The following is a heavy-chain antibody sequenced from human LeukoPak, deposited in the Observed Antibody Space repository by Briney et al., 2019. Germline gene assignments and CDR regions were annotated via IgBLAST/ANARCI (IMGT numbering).Heavy chain of an antibody. CDR1: GDSASSNSAA. Sequence: SQTLSLTCAISGDSASSNSAAWNWIRQSPSRGLEWLGRTYYRSKWYNDYAVSVKSRITINPDTSKNQFSLQLNSVTPEDTAVYYCVSGSSWYGSGYFDYWGQGTLVTVSS. CDR2: TYYRSKWYN. V-gene: IGHV6-1*01. CDR3: VSGSSWYGSGYFDY. J-gene: IGHJ4*02. D-gene: IGHD6-13*01.